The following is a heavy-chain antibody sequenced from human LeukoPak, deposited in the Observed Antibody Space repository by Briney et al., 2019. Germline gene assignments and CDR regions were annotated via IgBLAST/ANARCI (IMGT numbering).Heavy chain of an antibody. V-gene: IGHV3-23*01. CDR2: ISGSGGST. CDR1: GFTFSSYA. J-gene: IGHJ4*02. D-gene: IGHD3-10*01. Sequence: GGSLGLSCAASGFTFSSYAMSWVRQAPGKGLEWVSAISGSGGSTYYADSVKGRFTISRDNSKNTLYLQMNSLRAEDTAVYYCAKGWRDYYGSGSYDYWGQGTLVTVSS. CDR3: AKGWRDYYGSGSYDY.